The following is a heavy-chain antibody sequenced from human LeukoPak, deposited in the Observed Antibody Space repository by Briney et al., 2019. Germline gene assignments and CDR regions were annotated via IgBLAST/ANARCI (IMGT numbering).Heavy chain of an antibody. CDR1: GFTFSDFD. D-gene: IGHD6-19*01. J-gene: IGHJ4*02. CDR2: ISGGGETI. V-gene: IGHV3-23*01. Sequence: GGSLRLSCAASGFTFSDFDMTWVRQAPGKGLEWVSGISGGGETIYYADSVKGRFTISRDNSKNTLYLQMNSLRAEDTAVYFCAKSQYSSGWFDYWGQGTLVTVSS. CDR3: AKSQYSSGWFDY.